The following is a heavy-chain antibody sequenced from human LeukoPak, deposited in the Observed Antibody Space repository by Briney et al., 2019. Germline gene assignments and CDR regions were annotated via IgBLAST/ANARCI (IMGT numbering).Heavy chain of an antibody. Sequence: GESLKISCQASGYSFTSYWIGWVRQMPGKGLEWMGIIYPGDPDTRYSPSFQGQVTISADKSISTAYLQWSSLKASDTAMYYCARGSQQQLQSHDAFDIWGQGTMVTVSS. CDR1: GYSFTSYW. CDR3: ARGSQQQLQSHDAFDI. V-gene: IGHV5-51*01. CDR2: IYPGDPDT. J-gene: IGHJ3*02. D-gene: IGHD6-13*01.